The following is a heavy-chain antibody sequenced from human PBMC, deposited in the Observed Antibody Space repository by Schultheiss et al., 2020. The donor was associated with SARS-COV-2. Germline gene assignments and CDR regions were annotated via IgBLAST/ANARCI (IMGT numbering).Heavy chain of an antibody. CDR1: GFSVSSTY. CDR3: ARDIGGFYLDS. CDR2: FNSGGTT. J-gene: IGHJ4*02. Sequence: GGSLRLSCAASGFSVSSTYINWVRQPPGKGLEWVSVFNSGGTTNYADSVKGRFTISRDIFKNTVFLQMNSLRAEDTAVYYYARDIGGFYLDSWGRGTLVTVSS. V-gene: IGHV3-53*01. D-gene: IGHD3-10*01.